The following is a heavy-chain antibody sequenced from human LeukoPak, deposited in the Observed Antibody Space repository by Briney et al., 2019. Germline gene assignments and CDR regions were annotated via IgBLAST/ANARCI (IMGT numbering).Heavy chain of an antibody. J-gene: IGHJ3*02. D-gene: IGHD1-26*01. CDR3: ARAGRRTFAFDI. CDR2: IYARGNT. Sequence: SETLSLTCTVSGGSISNYYWSWIRQPAGKGLEWIGLIYARGNTNYNPSLKSRVTISVDKSKNQFSLNLTSVTAADRAVYFCARAGRRTFAFDIWGPGTLVTVSS. V-gene: IGHV4-4*07. CDR1: GGSISNYY.